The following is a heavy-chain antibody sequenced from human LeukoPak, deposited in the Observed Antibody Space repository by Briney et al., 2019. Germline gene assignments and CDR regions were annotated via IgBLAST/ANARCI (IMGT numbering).Heavy chain of an antibody. CDR3: ARAGYSYGYVDY. CDR2: IYYSGST. V-gene: IGHV4-39*07. J-gene: IGHJ4*02. Sequence: SETLSLTCTVSGDSISRSSYYWGWIRQPPGKGLEWIGSIYYSGSTWSSLKSRVTISIDTSKNKFSLKLSSVTAADTAVYYCARAGYSYGYVDYWGQGTLVTVSS. D-gene: IGHD5-18*01. CDR1: GDSISRSSYY.